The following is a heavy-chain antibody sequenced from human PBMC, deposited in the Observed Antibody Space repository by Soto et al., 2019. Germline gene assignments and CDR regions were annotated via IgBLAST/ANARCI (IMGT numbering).Heavy chain of an antibody. CDR3: ARDPESSIPTDY. J-gene: IGHJ4*02. D-gene: IGHD2-21*01. CDR1: GFTFSSYW. CDR2: INRDGSRA. V-gene: IGHV3-74*01. Sequence: EVQLVESGGGLVQPGGSLTLSCAASGFTFSSYWMHWVRQAPGKGLVWVSHINRDGSRAVYADIVKGRFTISRDNAKNTLYLQMNSLRAEDTAVYYCARDPESSIPTDYWGQGTLVTVSS.